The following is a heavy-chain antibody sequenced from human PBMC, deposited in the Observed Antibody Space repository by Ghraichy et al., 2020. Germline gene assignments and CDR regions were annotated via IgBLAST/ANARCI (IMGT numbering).Heavy chain of an antibody. CDR1: GGSFSDYY. CDR2: INHRGST. CDR3: ARGLESYGFSHYYYYMDV. Sequence: SETLSLTCAVYGGSFSDYYWSWIRQSPGKGLEWIGEINHRGSTNYNPSLKSRVTISVVTSQNHFSLRLSSVTAADTAVYYCARGLESYGFSHYYYYMDVWGNGTTVTVSS. J-gene: IGHJ6*03. D-gene: IGHD3-16*02. V-gene: IGHV4-34*01.